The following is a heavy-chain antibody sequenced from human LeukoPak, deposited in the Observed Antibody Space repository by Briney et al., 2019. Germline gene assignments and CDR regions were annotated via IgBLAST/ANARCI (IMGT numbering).Heavy chain of an antibody. CDR1: GFTFSSYS. Sequence: PGGSLRLSCAASGFTFSSYSMNWVRQAPGKGLEWVSSIRSSSSYIYYADSLKGRFTISRDNAKNSLYLQMNSLRAEDTAVYYCAREILAPGKTHDYWGQGTLVTVSS. CDR3: AREILAPGKTHDY. V-gene: IGHV3-21*01. CDR2: IRSSSSYI. J-gene: IGHJ4*02.